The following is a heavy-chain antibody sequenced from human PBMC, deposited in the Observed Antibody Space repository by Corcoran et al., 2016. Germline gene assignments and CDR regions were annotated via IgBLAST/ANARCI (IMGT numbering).Heavy chain of an antibody. J-gene: IGHJ3*02. CDR3: ARHYRQSSGSLAAGDAFDN. D-gene: IGHD3-22*01. V-gene: IGHV5-51*01. Sequence: EVQLVQSGAEVKKPGESLKISCKASGYTFTIYWIGWVRQMPGKGLEWMGIIYPGNSDVRYSPAFQGQVTMSADKSINTAYLQWSSLKASDTAIYYCARHYRQSSGSLAAGDAFDNWGQGTVVTVSS. CDR1: GYTFTIYW. CDR2: IYPGNSDV.